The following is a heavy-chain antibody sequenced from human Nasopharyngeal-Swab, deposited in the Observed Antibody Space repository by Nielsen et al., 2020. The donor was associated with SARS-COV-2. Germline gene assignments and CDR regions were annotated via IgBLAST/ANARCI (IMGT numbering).Heavy chain of an antibody. J-gene: IGHJ6*02. CDR2: ISAYNGNT. V-gene: IGHV1-18*01. Sequence: WVRQAPGQRLEWMGWISAYNGNTNYAQKLQGRVTMTTDTSTSTAYMELRSLRSDDTAVYYCARAPSRIQLWPPMYYYYGMDVWGQGTTVTVSS. D-gene: IGHD5-18*01. CDR3: ARAPSRIQLWPPMYYYYGMDV.